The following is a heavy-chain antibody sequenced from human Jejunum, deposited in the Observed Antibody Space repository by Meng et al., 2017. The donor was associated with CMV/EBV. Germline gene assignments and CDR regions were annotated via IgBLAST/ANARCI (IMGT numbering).Heavy chain of an antibody. J-gene: IGHJ4*02. CDR1: GFTFNTTA. Sequence: SGFTFNTTALPWFRQAPGKGLEWVSFIRNDGSTTYTASVQGRFTISRDNSKNTVYLQMNSLRAEDTALYYCARACRQVSNCYLDSWGQGTQVTVSS. CDR2: IRNDGST. V-gene: IGHV3-53*01. D-gene: IGHD4-11*01. CDR3: ARACRQVSNCYLDS.